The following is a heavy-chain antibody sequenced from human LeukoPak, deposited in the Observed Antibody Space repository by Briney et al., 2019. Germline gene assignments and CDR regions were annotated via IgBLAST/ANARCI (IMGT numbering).Heavy chain of an antibody. V-gene: IGHV3-48*02. CDR1: GSTFSSYS. CDR3: ARDHPVRTLHPRVIDY. CDR2: ISSSSSTI. J-gene: IGHJ4*02. D-gene: IGHD1-7*01. Sequence: GGSLRLSCAASGSTFSSYSMNWVRQAPGKGLEWVSYISSSSSTIYYADSVKGRFTISRDNAKNSLYLQMNSLRDEDTAVYYCARDHPVRTLHPRVIDYWGQGTLVTVSS.